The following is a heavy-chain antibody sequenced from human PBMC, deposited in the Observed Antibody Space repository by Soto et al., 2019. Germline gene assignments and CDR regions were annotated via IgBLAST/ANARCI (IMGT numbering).Heavy chain of an antibody. CDR1: GFTFEDHA. J-gene: IGHJ6*02. Sequence: GGSLRLSCAASGFTFEDHAMHWVRQAPGKGLEWVSAISGSGGSTCYADSVRGRFTISRDNSKNTLYLQMNSLRAEDTAVYYCANDIRSGPGMDVWGQGTTVTVSS. V-gene: IGHV3-23*01. CDR2: ISGSGGST. D-gene: IGHD1-20*01. CDR3: ANDIRSGPGMDV.